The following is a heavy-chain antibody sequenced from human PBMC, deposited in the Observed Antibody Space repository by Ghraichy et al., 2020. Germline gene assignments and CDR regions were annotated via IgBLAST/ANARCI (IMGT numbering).Heavy chain of an antibody. D-gene: IGHD3-3*01. Sequence: SETLSLTCTVSGGSISSYYWSWIRQPPGKGLEWIGYIYYSGSTNYNPSLKSRVTISVDTSKNQFSLKLSSVTAADTAVYYCARVLEWEGAFDIWGQGTMVTVSS. CDR2: IYYSGST. CDR3: ARVLEWEGAFDI. CDR1: GGSISSYY. V-gene: IGHV4-59*01. J-gene: IGHJ3*02.